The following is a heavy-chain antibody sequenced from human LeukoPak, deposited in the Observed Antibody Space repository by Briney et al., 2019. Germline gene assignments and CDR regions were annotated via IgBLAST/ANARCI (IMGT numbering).Heavy chain of an antibody. CDR2: INNDGSST. CDR1: GFTFSSYW. V-gene: IGHV3-74*01. J-gene: IGHJ6*03. Sequence: GGSLTLSRVASGFTFSSYWMHWVRQAPGRGLVWVSRINNDGSSTSYADSVKGRFTISRDNAKNTLYLQMTSLRAEDTAVYYCARAPYYYYMDVWGKGTTVTVSS. CDR3: ARAPYYYYMDV.